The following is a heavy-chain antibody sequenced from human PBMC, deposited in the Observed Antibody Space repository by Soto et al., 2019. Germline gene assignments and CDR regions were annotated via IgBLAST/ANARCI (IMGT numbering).Heavy chain of an antibody. CDR1: VFTFSNAW. V-gene: IGHV3-15*01. D-gene: IGHD1-26*01. J-gene: IGHJ4*02. CDR3: TTLGRSGSYYWYFDY. Sequence: GGSLRLSCAASVFTFSNAWMSWVRQAPGKGLEWVGRIKSKTDGGTTDYAAPVKGRFTISRDDSKNTLYLQMNSLKTEDTAVYYCTTLGRSGSYYWYFDYWGQGTLVTVSS. CDR2: IKSKTDGGTT.